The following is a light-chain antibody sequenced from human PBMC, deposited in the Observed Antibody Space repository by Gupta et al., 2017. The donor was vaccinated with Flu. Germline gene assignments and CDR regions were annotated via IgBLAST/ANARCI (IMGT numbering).Light chain of an antibody. Sequence: PSFLSASVGDRVTITCRSSQGIASYLAWYQQKPGKAPRLLIFDASRLDSGVPSRFSDRGSATEITLTISSMKPEDFATYYCQKRNSYPVTFSQGTLLEIK. J-gene: IGKJ5*01. CDR1: QGIASY. V-gene: IGKV1-9*01. CDR3: QKRNSYPVT. CDR2: DAS.